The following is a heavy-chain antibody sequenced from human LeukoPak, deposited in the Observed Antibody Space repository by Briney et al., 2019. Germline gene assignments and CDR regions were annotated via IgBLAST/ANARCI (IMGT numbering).Heavy chain of an antibody. CDR3: ARAVNTYYDFWSGPQAYGMDV. J-gene: IGHJ6*02. Sequence: PSETLSLTCTVSGGSISSGGYYLSWIRQHPGKGLEWIVYIYYSGSTYYNPSLKSRVTISVDTSKNQFSLKLSSVTAADTAVYYCARAVNTYYDFWSGPQAYGMDVWGQGTTVTVSS. D-gene: IGHD3-3*01. V-gene: IGHV4-31*03. CDR2: IYYSGST. CDR1: GGSISSGGYY.